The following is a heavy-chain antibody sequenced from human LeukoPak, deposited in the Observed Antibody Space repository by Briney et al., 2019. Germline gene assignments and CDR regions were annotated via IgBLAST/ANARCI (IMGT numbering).Heavy chain of an antibody. J-gene: IGHJ6*02. CDR1: GGSVNSDGHF. Sequence: PSETLSLTCTVSGGSVNSDGHFWSWIRQPPGKGLEWIGYSYHRGSYSYNPSLKSRVTISLDMSKSQFSLKLSSVTAADTAVYLCAKNRGWYAMDVWGQGTAVTVSS. CDR2: SYHRGSY. D-gene: IGHD6-19*01. V-gene: IGHV4-61*08. CDR3: AKNRGWYAMDV.